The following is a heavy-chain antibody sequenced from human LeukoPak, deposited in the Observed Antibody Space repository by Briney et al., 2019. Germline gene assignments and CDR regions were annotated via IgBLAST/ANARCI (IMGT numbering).Heavy chain of an antibody. J-gene: IGHJ5*02. CDR1: GYTFTSYD. D-gene: IGHD6-19*01. V-gene: IGHV7-4-1*02. CDR3: ARGISGWYDWFDP. CDR2: INTNTGNP. Sequence: ASVKVSCKTSGYTFTSYDINWVRQATGQGLEWMGWINTNTGNPTYAQGFTGRFVFSLDTSVSTAYLQISSLKAEDTAVYYCARGISGWYDWFDPWGQGTLVTVSS.